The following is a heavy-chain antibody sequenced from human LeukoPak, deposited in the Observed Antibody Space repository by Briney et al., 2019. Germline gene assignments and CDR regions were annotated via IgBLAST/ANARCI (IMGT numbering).Heavy chain of an antibody. Sequence: GGSLRLSCAASGFSVSSNYMSWVRQAPGKGLEWVSVINSGGSTYYADPVKGRFTISRDNSKNTVYLQMIGLRVEDTAVYYCARYVSWDYFDYWGKGTLVTVSS. CDR3: ARYVSWDYFDY. CDR1: GFSVSSNY. D-gene: IGHD1-26*01. CDR2: INSGGST. V-gene: IGHV3-53*01. J-gene: IGHJ4*02.